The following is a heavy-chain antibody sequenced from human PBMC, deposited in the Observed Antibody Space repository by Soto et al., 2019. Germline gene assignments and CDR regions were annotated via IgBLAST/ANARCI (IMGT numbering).Heavy chain of an antibody. Sequence: HVQLVQSGAEVKKPGASVNVSCKASGYTFTSFGISWVRQVPGQGLEWMGWISTYNGDTNYAQHLQGRVTMPTDTSTSTAYMELRSLRSDDTAVYYCARGYCSFTSCPFDFWGQGALVTVSS. CDR3: ARGYCSFTSCPFDF. CDR1: GYTFTSFG. D-gene: IGHD2-2*01. J-gene: IGHJ4*02. V-gene: IGHV1-18*01. CDR2: ISTYNGDT.